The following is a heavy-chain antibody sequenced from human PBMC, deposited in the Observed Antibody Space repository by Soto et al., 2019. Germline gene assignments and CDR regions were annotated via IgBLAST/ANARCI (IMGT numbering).Heavy chain of an antibody. Sequence: GGSLRLSCAASGFTFSSYGMHWVRQAPGKGLEWVAVISYDGSNKYYADSVKGRFTISRDNSKNTLYLQMNSLRAEDTAVYYCAKVALVVAAREGMDVRGQGTTVTVSS. D-gene: IGHD2-15*01. J-gene: IGHJ6*02. CDR2: ISYDGSNK. V-gene: IGHV3-30*18. CDR3: AKVALVVAAREGMDV. CDR1: GFTFSSYG.